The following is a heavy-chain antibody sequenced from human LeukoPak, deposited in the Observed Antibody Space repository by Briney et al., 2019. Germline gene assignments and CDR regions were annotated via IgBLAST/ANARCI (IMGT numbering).Heavy chain of an antibody. J-gene: IGHJ6*04. CDR1: GFTFSSYE. CDR2: ISSSGSTI. Sequence: GGSLRLSCAASGFTFSSYEMNWVRQAPGKGLEWVSYISSSGSTIYYADSVKGRFTISRDNAKNSLYLQMNSPRAEDTAVYYCARALTGDGYYYGMDVWGKGTTVTVSS. CDR3: ARALTGDGYYYGMDV. D-gene: IGHD7-27*01. V-gene: IGHV3-48*03.